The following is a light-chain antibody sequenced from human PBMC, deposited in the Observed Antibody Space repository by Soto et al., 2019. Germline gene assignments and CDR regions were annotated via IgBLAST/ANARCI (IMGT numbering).Light chain of an antibody. CDR3: QQYNNWPPRT. CDR2: GAS. J-gene: IGKJ2*01. CDR1: QSISSN. V-gene: IGKV3-15*01. Sequence: EIVMTQSPATLSVSPGERATLSCRTSQSISSNLAWYQQKPGQAPRLLIYGASTRATGVPARFSGSGSGTEFTLTITGLQSEDLAVYYCQQYNNWPPRTFGQGTKLEIK.